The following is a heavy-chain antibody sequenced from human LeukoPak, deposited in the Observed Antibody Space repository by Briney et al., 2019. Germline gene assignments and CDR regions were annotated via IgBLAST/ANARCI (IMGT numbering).Heavy chain of an antibody. CDR3: ANQQTYYYGMDV. J-gene: IGHJ6*02. CDR2: INPSGGST. V-gene: IGHV1-46*01. Sequence: ASVKVSCKASGYTFTSYYMHWMRQAPGQGLEWMGIINPSGGSTSYAQKFQGRVTMTRDTSTSTVYMELSSLRSEDTAVYYCANQQTYYYGMDVWGQGTTVTVSS. CDR1: GYTFTSYY. D-gene: IGHD1-14*01.